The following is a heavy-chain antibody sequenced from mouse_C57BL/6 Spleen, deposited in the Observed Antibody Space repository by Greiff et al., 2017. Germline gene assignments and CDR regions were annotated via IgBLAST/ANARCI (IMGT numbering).Heavy chain of an antibody. CDR2: ISSGSSTI. CDR1: GFTFSDYG. D-gene: IGHD2-4*01. CDR3: AREDYDYLYAMDY. V-gene: IGHV5-17*01. J-gene: IGHJ4*01. Sequence: EVKLVESGGGLVKPGGSLKLSCAASGFTFSDYGMHWVRQAPEKGLEWVAYISSGSSTIYYADTVKGRFTISRDNAKNTLFLQMTSLRSADTAMYYCAREDYDYLYAMDYWGQGTSVTVSA.